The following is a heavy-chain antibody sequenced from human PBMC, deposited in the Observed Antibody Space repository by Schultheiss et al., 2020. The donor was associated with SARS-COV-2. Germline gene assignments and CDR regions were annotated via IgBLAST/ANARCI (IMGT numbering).Heavy chain of an antibody. CDR3: ARALEWLFDY. J-gene: IGHJ4*02. V-gene: IGHV3-30*07. CDR2: ISYDGSDK. CDR1: GFTFSSYA. D-gene: IGHD3-3*01. Sequence: GGSLRLSCAASGFTFSSYAMSWVRQAPGKGLEWVAVISYDGSDKYYADSVKGRFTISRDNSKNTLYLQMNSLRAEDTAVYYCARALEWLFDYWGQGTLVTVSS.